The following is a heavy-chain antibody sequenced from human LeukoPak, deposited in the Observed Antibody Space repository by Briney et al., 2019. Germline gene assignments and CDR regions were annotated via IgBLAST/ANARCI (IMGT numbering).Heavy chain of an antibody. V-gene: IGHV3-23*01. CDR1: GFTFSSYG. CDR3: ANEEDPD. CDR2: ISGSGDNT. J-gene: IGHJ4*02. Sequence: GGSLRLSCAASGFTFSSYGMSWVRQAPGRGLEWVSAISGSGDNTYYADSVKGRFTISRDNFKNTLYLQMNSLRAEDTAVYFCANEEDPDWGQGTLVTVSS.